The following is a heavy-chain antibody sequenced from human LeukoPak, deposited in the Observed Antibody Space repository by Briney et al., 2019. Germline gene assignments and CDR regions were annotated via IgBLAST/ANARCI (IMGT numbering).Heavy chain of an antibody. V-gene: IGHV3-21*01. CDR3: ARVGGYCSGGSCYYFDY. CDR2: ISSSSSYI. CDR1: GFTFSSYS. Sequence: GGSLRHTCAASGFTFSSYSMNWVRQAPGKGLEWISSISSSSSYIYYADSVKGRFTISRDNAKNSLYVQMNSLRAEDTAVYYCARVGGYCSGGSCYYFDYWGQGTLVTVSS. J-gene: IGHJ4*02. D-gene: IGHD2-15*01.